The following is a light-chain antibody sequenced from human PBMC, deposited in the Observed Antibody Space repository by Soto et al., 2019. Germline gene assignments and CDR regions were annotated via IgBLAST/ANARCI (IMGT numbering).Light chain of an antibody. V-gene: IGKV3-20*01. CDR1: QSVSSSY. J-gene: IGKJ5*01. Sequence: EIVFAQSPCTLSLSPPERSTLSCRASQSVSSSYLAWYQQKPGQAPRLLIYDASSRATGIPDRFSGSGSGTDFTLTISRLEPEDFAVYYCQQYGSSPPITFGQGTRLEIK. CDR2: DAS. CDR3: QQYGSSPPIT.